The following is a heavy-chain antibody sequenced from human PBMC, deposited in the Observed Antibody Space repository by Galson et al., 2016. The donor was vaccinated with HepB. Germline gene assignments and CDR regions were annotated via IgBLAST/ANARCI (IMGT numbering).Heavy chain of an antibody. Sequence: SLRLSCAASGFTFSKAWMNWVRQAPGKGLEWVGRIKTISDGGTTDYSAPVKGRFTISRDDSKNTMYLQMNSLKSEDTAVYYCTTDAIIAVADHWFDPWGQGTLVTVSS. D-gene: IGHD6-19*01. CDR2: IKTISDGGTT. J-gene: IGHJ5*02. CDR1: GFTFSKAW. V-gene: IGHV3-15*07. CDR3: TTDAIIAVADHWFDP.